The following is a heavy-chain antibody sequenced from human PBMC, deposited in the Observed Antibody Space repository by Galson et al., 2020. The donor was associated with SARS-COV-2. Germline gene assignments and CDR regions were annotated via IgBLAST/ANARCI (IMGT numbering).Heavy chain of an antibody. CDR2: ISVSGGST. V-gene: IGHV3-23*01. CDR1: GFTFSSYA. CDR3: AKELDWVDYYYGMDV. D-gene: IGHD3-9*01. J-gene: IGHJ6*02. Sequence: GGSLRLSCAASGFTFSSYAMSWVRQAPGKGLEWVSAISVSGGSTYYADSVKGRFTISRDNSKNTLYLQMNSLKAEDTAVYYWAKELDWVDYYYGMDVWCQGTTVTVSS.